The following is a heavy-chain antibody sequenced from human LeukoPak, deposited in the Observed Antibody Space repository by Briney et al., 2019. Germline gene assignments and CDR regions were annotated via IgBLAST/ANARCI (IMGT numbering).Heavy chain of an antibody. CDR3: ARVGPWVNPDYYYYYMDV. CDR2: ISSSGSTI. D-gene: IGHD1-14*01. CDR1: GFTFSTYE. Sequence: GGSLRLSCAASGFTFSTYEMNWVRQAPGKGLEWVSYISSSGSTIYYADSVKGRFTISRDNAKNSLYLQMIRLRAEDTAVYYCARVGPWVNPDYYYYYMDVWGKGTTVTVSS. J-gene: IGHJ6*03. V-gene: IGHV3-48*03.